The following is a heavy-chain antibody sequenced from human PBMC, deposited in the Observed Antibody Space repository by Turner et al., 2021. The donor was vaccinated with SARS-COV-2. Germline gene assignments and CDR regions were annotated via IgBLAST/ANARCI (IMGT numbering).Heavy chain of an antibody. D-gene: IGHD3-10*01. V-gene: IGHV3-21*02. CDR1: GFPFSSYS. CDR3: TRSRDYYGSGTYYNYDY. J-gene: IGHJ4*02. CDR2: INSGSSYI. Sequence: VQLVESGGGLVKPGGSLRLSCAASGFPFSSYSMNWVRQAPGKGLEWVASINSGSSYIYYADSLKGRVTISRDNTKRSLFLQMNSLRVEDTAVYYCTRSRDYYGSGTYYNYDYWGQGTLVTVSS.